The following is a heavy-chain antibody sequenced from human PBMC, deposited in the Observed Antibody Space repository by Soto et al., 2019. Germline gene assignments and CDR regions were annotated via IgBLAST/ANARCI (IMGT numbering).Heavy chain of an antibody. CDR1: GFTFSSYA. CDR3: ARDSDDLTY. CDR2: ISYDGSNK. V-gene: IGHV3-30-3*01. D-gene: IGHD3-3*01. Sequence: PGGSLRLSCAASGFTFSSYAMHWVRQAPGKGLEWVAVISYDGSNKYYADSVKGRFTISRDNSKNTLYLQMNSLRAEDTAVYYCARDSDDLTYWAQGTLVTVSS. J-gene: IGHJ4*02.